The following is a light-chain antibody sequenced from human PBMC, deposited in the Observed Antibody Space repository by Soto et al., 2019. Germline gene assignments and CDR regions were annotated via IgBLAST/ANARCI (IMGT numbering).Light chain of an antibody. CDR3: AAWDDSLNGPGYV. J-gene: IGLJ1*01. CDR1: SSNIGSNT. CDR2: SNN. Sequence: QSALTQPPSASGTPGQRVTISCSGSSSNIGSNTVNWYQQLPGTAPKLLIYSNNRRPSGVPDRFSGSKSGTSASLAISGLQSEDEADYYCAAWDDSLNGPGYVFGTGTKVTVL. V-gene: IGLV1-44*01.